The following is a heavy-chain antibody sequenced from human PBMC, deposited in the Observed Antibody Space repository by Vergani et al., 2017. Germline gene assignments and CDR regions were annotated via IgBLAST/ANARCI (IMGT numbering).Heavy chain of an antibody. D-gene: IGHD6-19*01. CDR2: IYPSGIT. J-gene: IGHJ4*02. CDR3: ARSVAGTLGY. V-gene: IGHV4-4*03. CDR1: GGSISSSNW. Sequence: QVQLQESGPGLVKPPGTLSLTCAVSGGSISSSNWWNLIRQPPGKGLEWIVEIYPSGITNYNPSLKRRVNISIDKSKNHFSLKLSSVTAADTAVYYCARSVAGTLGYWGQGTLVTVSS.